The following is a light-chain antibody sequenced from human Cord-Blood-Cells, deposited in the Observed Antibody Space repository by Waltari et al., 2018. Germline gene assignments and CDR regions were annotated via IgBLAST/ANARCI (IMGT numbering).Light chain of an antibody. Sequence: EIVLTQSPATLSVSLGERATLSCRASQSVSSNLAWYQQKPPQAPRILMYGASTRSTGIPASMSGSRSGTKFILIISSLQSEDFAVYYCQQYNNWLMYTFGQGTQLEIK. CDR3: QQYNNWLMYT. CDR2: GAS. V-gene: IGKV3-15*01. CDR1: QSVSSN. J-gene: IGKJ2*01.